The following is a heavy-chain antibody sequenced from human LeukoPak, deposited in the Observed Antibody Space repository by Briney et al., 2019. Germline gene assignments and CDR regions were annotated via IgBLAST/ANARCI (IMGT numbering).Heavy chain of an antibody. J-gene: IGHJ4*02. CDR3: ARDMFGSSSFDY. CDR1: GGSISSYY. Sequence: PSETLSLTCTVSGGSISSYYWSWIRQPPGKGLEWIGYIYYSGNTNYNPSLKSRVTISVDTSKNQFSLKLSSVTAADTAIYYCARDMFGSSSFDYWGRGTLVTVSS. V-gene: IGHV4-59*01. D-gene: IGHD6-6*01. CDR2: IYYSGNT.